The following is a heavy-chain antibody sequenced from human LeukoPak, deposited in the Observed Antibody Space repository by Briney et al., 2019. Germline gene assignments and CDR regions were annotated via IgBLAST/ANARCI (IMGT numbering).Heavy chain of an antibody. CDR1: GFTVSSNY. CDR2: IYSGGST. D-gene: IGHD5-18*01. CDR3: ARDVDTAMADY. V-gene: IGHV3-53*01. J-gene: IGHJ4*02. Sequence: GGSLRLSCAASGFTVSSNYMSWVRQAPGEGLEWVSVIYSGGSTYYADSVKGRFTISRDNSKNTLYLQMNSLRAEDTAVYYCARDVDTAMADYWGQGTLVTVSS.